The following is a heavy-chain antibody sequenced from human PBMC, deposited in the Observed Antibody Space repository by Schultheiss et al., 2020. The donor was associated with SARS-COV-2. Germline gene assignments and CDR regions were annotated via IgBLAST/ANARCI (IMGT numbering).Heavy chain of an antibody. CDR3: ARGRCRSRTSCSHYYYYGLDV. CDR1: GGSFSGYY. CDR2: INHSGST. D-gene: IGHD2-2*01. V-gene: IGHV4-34*01. J-gene: IGHJ6*02. Sequence: SETLSLTCAVYGGSFSGYYWSWIRQPPGKGLEWIGEINHSGSTKYNPSLKSRVTISADTSKNQFSLKLSSVTAADTAVYYCARGRCRSRTSCSHYYYYGLDVWGQGTTVTVSS.